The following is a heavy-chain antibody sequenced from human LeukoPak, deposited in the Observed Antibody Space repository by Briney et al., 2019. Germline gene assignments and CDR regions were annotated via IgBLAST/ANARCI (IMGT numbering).Heavy chain of an antibody. J-gene: IGHJ4*02. Sequence: SETLSLTCTVSGYSISSGYYWGWIRQPPGKGLEWIGSIYHSGSTYYNPSLKSRVTISVDTSKNQFSLKLSSVTAADTAVYYCARSERWLQLRFDYWGQGTLVTVSS. CDR3: ARSERWLQLRFDY. CDR1: GYSISSGYY. V-gene: IGHV4-38-2*02. CDR2: IYHSGST. D-gene: IGHD5-24*01.